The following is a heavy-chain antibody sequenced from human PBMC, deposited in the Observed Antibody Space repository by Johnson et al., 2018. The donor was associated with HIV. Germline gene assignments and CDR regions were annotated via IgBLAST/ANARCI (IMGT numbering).Heavy chain of an antibody. V-gene: IGHV3-23*04. Sequence: MLLVESGGGVVQPGRSLRLSCAASGFTFSSYAMHWVRQAPGKGLEWVSAISGSGGSTYYADSVKGRFTISRDNSKNTLYLQMNSLRADDTAVYYCAKPPFYAFDIWGQGTMVTVSS. J-gene: IGHJ3*02. CDR1: GFTFSSYA. CDR2: ISGSGGST. CDR3: AKPPFYAFDI.